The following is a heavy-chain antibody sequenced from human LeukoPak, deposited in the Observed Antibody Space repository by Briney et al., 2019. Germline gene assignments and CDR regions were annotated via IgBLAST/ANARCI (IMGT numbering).Heavy chain of an antibody. D-gene: IGHD2-2*02. CDR3: ARALSDTSGVDY. Sequence: ASVKVSCKASGGTFSIYTISWVRQAPGQGLEWMGRIIPILGIANYAQKFQGRVTITADKSTSTAYMELSSLRSEDTAVYYCARALSDTSGVDYWGQGTLVTVSS. J-gene: IGHJ4*02. V-gene: IGHV1-69*02. CDR1: GGTFSIYT. CDR2: IIPILGIA.